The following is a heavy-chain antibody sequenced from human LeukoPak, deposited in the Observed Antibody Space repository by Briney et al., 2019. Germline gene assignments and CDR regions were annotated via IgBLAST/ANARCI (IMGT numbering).Heavy chain of an antibody. D-gene: IGHD6-19*01. CDR2: IYYSGST. J-gene: IGHJ4*02. CDR3: ARAVDQWLAEFDY. V-gene: IGHV4-59*01. Sequence: SETLSLTCTVSGGSISSYYWSWIRQPPGKGLEWIGYIYYSGSTNYNPSLKSLVTISVDTSKNQFSLKLSSVTAADTAVYYCARAVDQWLAEFDYWGQGTLVTVSS. CDR1: GGSISSYY.